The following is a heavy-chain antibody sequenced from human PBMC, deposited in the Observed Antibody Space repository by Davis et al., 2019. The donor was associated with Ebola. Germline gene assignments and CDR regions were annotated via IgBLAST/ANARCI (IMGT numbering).Heavy chain of an antibody. CDR3: AREGRYYYYYGMDV. Sequence: GESLKISCAASGFTFSSYGMHWVRQAPGKGLEWVANIKQDGSEKYYVDSVKGRFTISRDNAKNSLYLQMNSLRAEDTAVYYCAREGRYYYYYGMDVWGQGTTVTVSS. CDR1: GFTFSSYG. CDR2: IKQDGSEK. J-gene: IGHJ6*02. V-gene: IGHV3-7*01.